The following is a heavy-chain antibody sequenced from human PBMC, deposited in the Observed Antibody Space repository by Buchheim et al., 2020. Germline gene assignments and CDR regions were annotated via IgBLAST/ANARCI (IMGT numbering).Heavy chain of an antibody. CDR2: ISYDGSNK. J-gene: IGHJ4*02. CDR1: GFTFSTSG. D-gene: IGHD3-10*01. V-gene: IGHV3-30*18. Sequence: QVHLVESGGGAVQSGRSLRLSCAASGFTFSTSGMHWVRQAPGKGLEWVAVISYDGSNKYYGDSVKGRFTISRDNSKNTLYLQMNSLRAEDTAVYYCAKDRTVYGLGEIDYWGQGTL. CDR3: AKDRTVYGLGEIDY.